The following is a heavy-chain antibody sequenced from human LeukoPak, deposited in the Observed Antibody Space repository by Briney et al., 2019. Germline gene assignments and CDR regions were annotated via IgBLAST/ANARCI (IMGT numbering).Heavy chain of an antibody. J-gene: IGHJ4*02. Sequence: GASVKVSCKVSGYTLTELSMHWVRQAPGKGLEWMGGFDPEDGETIYAQKFQGRVTMTEDTSTDTAYMELSSLRSEDTAVYYCATHTRVGATISLDYWGQETLVTVSS. D-gene: IGHD1-26*01. V-gene: IGHV1-24*01. CDR3: ATHTRVGATISLDY. CDR1: GYTLTELS. CDR2: FDPEDGET.